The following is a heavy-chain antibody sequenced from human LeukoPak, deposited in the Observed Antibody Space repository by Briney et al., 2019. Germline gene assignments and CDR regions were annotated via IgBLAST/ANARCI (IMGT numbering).Heavy chain of an antibody. CDR3: AKVPYDSSGYYLRFDY. J-gene: IGHJ4*02. D-gene: IGHD3-22*01. CDR2: ISGSGGST. Sequence: GGSLRLSCAASGFTFSSYAMSWVRQAPGKGLEWVSAISGSGGSTYYADSVKGRFTISRDNSKNTLYLQMSSLRAEDTAVYYCAKVPYDSSGYYLRFDYWGQGTLVTVSS. V-gene: IGHV3-23*01. CDR1: GFTFSSYA.